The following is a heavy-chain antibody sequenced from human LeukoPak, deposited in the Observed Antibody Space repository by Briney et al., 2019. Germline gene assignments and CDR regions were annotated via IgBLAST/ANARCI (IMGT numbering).Heavy chain of an antibody. D-gene: IGHD3-3*01. Sequence: PGGSLRLSCVGSGFTLSDYGMHWVRQAPGKGLEWVAVISYDGSTKIYADSVKGRFIISRDYSKNTLYLQMDSLRVEDTAVYYCARGLFEAASDYWGQGTLVSVSS. V-gene: IGHV3-30*03. J-gene: IGHJ4*02. CDR2: ISYDGSTK. CDR3: ARGLFEAASDY. CDR1: GFTLSDYG.